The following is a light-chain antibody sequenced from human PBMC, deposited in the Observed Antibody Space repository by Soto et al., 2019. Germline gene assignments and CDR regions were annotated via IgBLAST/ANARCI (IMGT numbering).Light chain of an antibody. V-gene: IGKV2-30*01. CDR3: MQGTRWPPT. J-gene: IGKJ1*01. CDR1: QRLEYSDENAY. CDR2: RAS. Sequence: DVVMTQSPLSLPVTLGQPASISCWSSQRLEYSDENAYLNWFHQRPGQSPRRLIYRASNRDSGVPARFSGRGSGTDFTLKISRVEAEDVGVYYCMQGTRWPPTFGRGTTVEIK.